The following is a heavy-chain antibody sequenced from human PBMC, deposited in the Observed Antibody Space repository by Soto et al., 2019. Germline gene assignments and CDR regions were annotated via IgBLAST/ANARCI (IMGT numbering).Heavy chain of an antibody. CDR1: GFTFSSYS. CDR3: ARAVTTPIYYYYYMDV. CDR2: ISSSSSTI. Sequence: GGSLRLSCAASGFTFSSYSMNWVRQAPGKGLEWVSYISSSSSTIYYADSVKGRFTISRDNAKNSLYLQMNSLRAEDTAVYYCARAVTTPIYYYYYMDVWGKGTTVTVSS. J-gene: IGHJ6*03. D-gene: IGHD4-4*01. V-gene: IGHV3-48*01.